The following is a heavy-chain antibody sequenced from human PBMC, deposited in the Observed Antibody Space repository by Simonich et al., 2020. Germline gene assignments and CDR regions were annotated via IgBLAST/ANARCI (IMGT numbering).Heavy chain of an antibody. CDR1: GFTFDDYA. D-gene: IGHD2-8*01. Sequence: EVQLVESGGGLVQPGRSLRLSCAASGFTFDDYAMHWVRQAPGKGLDWVSGISWNSGSIGYADSVKGRFTISRDNAKNSLYLQMNSLRAEDTALYYCAKDGGYCTNGVCYYFDYWGQGTLVTVSS. CDR2: ISWNSGSI. V-gene: IGHV3-9*01. J-gene: IGHJ4*02. CDR3: AKDGGYCTNGVCYYFDY.